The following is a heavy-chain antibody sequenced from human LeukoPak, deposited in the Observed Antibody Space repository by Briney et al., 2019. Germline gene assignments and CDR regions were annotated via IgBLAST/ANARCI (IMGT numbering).Heavy chain of an antibody. CDR3: AKDEFGTFDY. CDR2: TSHDESNK. D-gene: IGHD3-10*01. V-gene: IGHV3-30-3*01. J-gene: IGHJ4*02. CDR1: GFTFSNSP. Sequence: GGSLRLSCAASGFTFSNSPMHWVRQAPGKGLEWVTVTSHDESNKYYADSVKGRFTISRDNSKNTLYLQMNSLRAEDTAVYYCAKDEFGTFDYWGQGTLVTVSS.